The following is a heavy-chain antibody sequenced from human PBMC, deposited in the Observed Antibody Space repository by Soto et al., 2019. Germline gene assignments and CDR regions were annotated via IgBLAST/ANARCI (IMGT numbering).Heavy chain of an antibody. CDR1: GFTFSSYA. CDR3: AKGSAIGVAARPYNWFDP. D-gene: IGHD6-6*01. J-gene: IGHJ5*02. Sequence: PGGSLRLSCAASGFTFSSYAMSWVRQAPGKGLEWVSAISGSGGSTYYADSVKGRFTISRDNSKNTLYLQMNSLRAEDTAVYYCAKGSAIGVAARPYNWFDPWGQGTLVTVSS. CDR2: ISGSGGST. V-gene: IGHV3-23*01.